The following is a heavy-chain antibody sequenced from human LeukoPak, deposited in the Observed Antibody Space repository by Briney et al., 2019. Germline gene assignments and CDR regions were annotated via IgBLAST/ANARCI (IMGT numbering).Heavy chain of an antibody. CDR2: IGTSSSYI. J-gene: IGHJ4*02. D-gene: IGHD4-23*01. Sequence: GGSLRLSCAASGSTFSSYSMNWVRQAPGKGLEWVSSIGTSSSYIYYADSLKGRFTISRDNAKNSLYLQMNSLRAEDTAVYYCARLVDSGWQPSLYYFDYWGQGILVTVSP. CDR1: GSTFSSYS. V-gene: IGHV3-21*01. CDR3: ARLVDSGWQPSLYYFDY.